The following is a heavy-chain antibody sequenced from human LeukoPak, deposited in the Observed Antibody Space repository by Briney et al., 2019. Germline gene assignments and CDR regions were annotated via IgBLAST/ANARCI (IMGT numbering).Heavy chain of an antibody. Sequence: SVKVSCKASGDTFSTYAISWVRQAPGQGLEWMGRIIPIRGITNYAQKFQGRVTITADKSTSTAYMELSSLRSEDTAVYYCASTEKYSSGWTPKIDYWGQGTLVTVSS. CDR1: GDTFSTYA. V-gene: IGHV1-69*04. D-gene: IGHD6-19*01. J-gene: IGHJ4*02. CDR2: IIPIRGIT. CDR3: ASTEKYSSGWTPKIDY.